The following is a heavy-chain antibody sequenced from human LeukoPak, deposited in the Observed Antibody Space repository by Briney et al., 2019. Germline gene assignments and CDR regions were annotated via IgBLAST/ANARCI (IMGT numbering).Heavy chain of an antibody. CDR3: TRDRGAYNLYDY. J-gene: IGHJ4*02. Sequence: GGSLRLSCTASGFTFGDYAMSWLRQAPGKGMEWVGFIRSKAYGETADYAASVKGRFTISRDDSKAIAYLQMNSLKTEDTAVYHCTRDRGAYNLYDYWGQGTLVTVSS. V-gene: IGHV3-49*03. CDR2: IRSKAYGETA. D-gene: IGHD1-1*01. CDR1: GFTFGDYA.